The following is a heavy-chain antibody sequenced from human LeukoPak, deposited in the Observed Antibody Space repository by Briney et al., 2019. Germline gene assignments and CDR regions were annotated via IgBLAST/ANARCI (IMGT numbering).Heavy chain of an antibody. CDR3: ARESADTAMVTGYYYYMDV. J-gene: IGHJ6*03. CDR1: GGSISSYY. Sequence: PSQTLSLTCTVSGGSISSYYWSWIRQPAGKGLEWIGRIYTSGSTNYNPSLKSRVTMSVDTSKNQFSLKLSSVTAADTAVYYCARESADTAMVTGYYYYMDVWGKGTTVTVSS. V-gene: IGHV4-4*07. CDR2: IYTSGST. D-gene: IGHD5-18*01.